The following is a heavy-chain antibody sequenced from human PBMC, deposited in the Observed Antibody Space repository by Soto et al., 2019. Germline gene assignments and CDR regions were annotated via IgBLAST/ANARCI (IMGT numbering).Heavy chain of an antibody. V-gene: IGHV1-2*02. CDR1: GYTFTNYF. D-gene: IGHD1-26*01. Sequence: QVQLVQSGAEVKKPGASVKVSCNPSGYTFTNYFIQWLRQAPGQGLEWMGWINPNDGGTNYAQKFQGRVAVNSHTSISTAYMELYRLTSHDTAVYYCARDPWEGGGVTLDYWGQGTLVTVSS. CDR3: ARDPWEGGGVTLDY. CDR2: INPNDGGT. J-gene: IGHJ4*02.